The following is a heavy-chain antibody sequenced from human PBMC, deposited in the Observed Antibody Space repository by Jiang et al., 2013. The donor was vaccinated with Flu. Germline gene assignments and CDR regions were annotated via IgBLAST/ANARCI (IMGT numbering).Heavy chain of an antibody. CDR1: GFSLSTHGMC. CDR3: ARSPYYGESSGYQYYDY. J-gene: IGHJ4*02. D-gene: IGHD3-22*01. V-gene: IGHV2-70*13. Sequence: PTQTLTLTCVFSGFSLSTHGMCVSWIRQPPGKAPEWLALIDWLDDKYYSTSLKTRLTISMDTARNRVVLTVTNVDPVDSATYYCARSPYYGESSGYQYYDYWGQGTRVTVSS. CDR2: IDWLDDK.